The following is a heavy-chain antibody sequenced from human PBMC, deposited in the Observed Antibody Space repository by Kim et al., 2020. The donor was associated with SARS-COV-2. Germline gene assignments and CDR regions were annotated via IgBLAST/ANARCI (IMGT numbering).Heavy chain of an antibody. D-gene: IGHD3-16*01. CDR3: ARVFYAYGPSDY. CDR1: GFTFSSYA. J-gene: IGHJ4*02. Sequence: GGSLRLSCAASGFTFSSYAMHWVRQAPGKGLEYVSAISNDGGSTYYANSVKGRFTISRDNSKNTLSLQMGSLRAEDMAVYYCARVFYAYGPSDYWGQGTLVTVSS. V-gene: IGHV3-64*01. CDR2: ISNDGGST.